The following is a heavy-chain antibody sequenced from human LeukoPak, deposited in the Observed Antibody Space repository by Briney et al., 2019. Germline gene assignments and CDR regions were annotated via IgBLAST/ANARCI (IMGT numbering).Heavy chain of an antibody. CDR3: ARVIWFGELFGATNWFDP. CDR2: MNPNSGNT. V-gene: IGHV1-8*01. CDR1: GYTFTSYD. Sequence: ASVKVSCKASGYTFTSYDINWVRQATGQGLKWMGWMNPNSGNTGYAQKFQGRVTMTRNTSISTAYMELSSLRSEDTAVYYCARVIWFGELFGATNWFDPWGQGTLVTVSS. J-gene: IGHJ5*02. D-gene: IGHD3-10*01.